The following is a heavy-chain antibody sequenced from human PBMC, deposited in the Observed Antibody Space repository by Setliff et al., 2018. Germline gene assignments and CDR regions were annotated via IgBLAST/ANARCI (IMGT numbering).Heavy chain of an antibody. Sequence: PSETLSLTCTVSGGSISSRSYYWGWIRQPPGKGLEWLGSLFQTGTTYYNPSLESRVTMSVDTSNNQFSLKLHSVTAADTAVYYCARHLWGRWMAASSDYFDYWGQGSLVTVSS. CDR1: GGSISSRSYY. V-gene: IGHV4-39*01. J-gene: IGHJ4*02. CDR3: ARHLWGRWMAASSDYFDY. D-gene: IGHD3-10*01. CDR2: LFQTGTT.